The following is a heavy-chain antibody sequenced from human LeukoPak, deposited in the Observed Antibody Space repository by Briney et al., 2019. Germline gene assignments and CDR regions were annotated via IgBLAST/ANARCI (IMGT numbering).Heavy chain of an antibody. D-gene: IGHD2-2*01. Sequence: PGGSLGLSCAASGFTFSSYEMNWVRQAPGKGLEWVSYISSSGSTIYYADSVKGRFTISRDNAKNSLYLQMNSLRAEDTAVYYCARDRGYCSSTSCPDPLYYYYGMDVWGKGTTVTVSS. V-gene: IGHV3-48*03. J-gene: IGHJ6*04. CDR2: ISSSGSTI. CDR3: ARDRGYCSSTSCPDPLYYYYGMDV. CDR1: GFTFSSYE.